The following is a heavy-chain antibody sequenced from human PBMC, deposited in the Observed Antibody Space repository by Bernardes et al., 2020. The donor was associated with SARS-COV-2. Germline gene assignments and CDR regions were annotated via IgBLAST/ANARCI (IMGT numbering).Heavy chain of an antibody. V-gene: IGHV3-23*01. Sequence: GESLRLSRAASGFTFSSYAMTWVRQSPGKGLEWVSTISGSGGSTYYADSVKGRFTISRDNSKNTLYLQMNSLRAEDTAVCYCSGYGSGSYKGFDPWCQGTLVTVSS. D-gene: IGHD3-10*01. CDR2: ISGSGGST. J-gene: IGHJ5*02. CDR3: SGYGSGSYKGFDP. CDR1: GFTFSSYA.